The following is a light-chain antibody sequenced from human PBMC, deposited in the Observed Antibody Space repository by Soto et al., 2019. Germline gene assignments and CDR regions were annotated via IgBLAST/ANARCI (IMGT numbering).Light chain of an antibody. Sequence: QSALTQPASVSGSPGQSITISCTGTSSDVGGYNYVSWYQQHPGKAPKLMIYDVSHRPSGVSNRFSGSKSGNTASLTISGLQAEDEADYYCSSYTSSRTHVFGTGTKVTVL. CDR1: SSDVGGYNY. CDR2: DVS. CDR3: SSYTSSRTHV. J-gene: IGLJ1*01. V-gene: IGLV2-14*01.